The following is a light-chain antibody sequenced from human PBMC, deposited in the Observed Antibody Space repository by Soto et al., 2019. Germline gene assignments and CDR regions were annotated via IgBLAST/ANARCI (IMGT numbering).Light chain of an antibody. CDR1: SSDVGSYNL. CDR2: EGS. V-gene: IGLV2-23*01. J-gene: IGLJ1*01. CDR3: CSYAGSSTFYV. Sequence: QSVLTQLASVFGSPGQSITISCTGTSSDVGSYNLVSWYQQHPGKAPKLMIYEGSKRPSGVSNRFSGSKSGNTASLTISGLQAEDEADYYCCSYAGSSTFYVFGTGTKVTVL.